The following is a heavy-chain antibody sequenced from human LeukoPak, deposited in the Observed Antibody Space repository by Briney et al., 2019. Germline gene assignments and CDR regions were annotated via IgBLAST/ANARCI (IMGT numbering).Heavy chain of an antibody. CDR3: ARGRIQLWSSYFDY. J-gene: IGHJ4*02. CDR1: GGSISSSNW. Sequence: PSETLSLTCAVSGGSISSSNWWSWVRQPPGKGLEWIGEIYHSGSTNYNPSLKSRVTISVDKSKNQFSLKLSSVTAADTAVYYCARGRIQLWSSYFDYWGQGTLVTVSS. V-gene: IGHV4-4*02. CDR2: IYHSGST. D-gene: IGHD5-18*01.